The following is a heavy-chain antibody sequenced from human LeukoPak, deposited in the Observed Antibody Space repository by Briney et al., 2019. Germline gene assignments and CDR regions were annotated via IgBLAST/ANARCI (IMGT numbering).Heavy chain of an antibody. J-gene: IGHJ6*03. Sequence: GGSLRLSCAASGFSFSTYWMNWYRQAPGKGLEWVGNIKQDGSEKYYVDSVKGRFTISRDNAKNSLYLQMNSLRSEDTALYYCARDQFSTGYYYYMDLWGKGTTVTVSS. V-gene: IGHV3-7*01. CDR2: IKQDGSEK. CDR3: ARDQFSTGYYYYMDL. CDR1: GFSFSTYW. D-gene: IGHD3-3*01.